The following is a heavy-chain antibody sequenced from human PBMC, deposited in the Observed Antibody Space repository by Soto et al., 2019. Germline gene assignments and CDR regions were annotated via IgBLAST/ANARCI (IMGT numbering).Heavy chain of an antibody. CDR1: GFTFRSYA. Sequence: PGGSLRLSCGASGFTFRSYAMHWVRQTPSKGLEWVAVISYDGSNKHYADSVKGRFSISRDNAKNMLYLQMDSLSSEDTAVYYCVRSMIIVVRLIGLDYWGQGTLVTVSS. J-gene: IGHJ4*02. CDR3: VRSMIIVVRLIGLDY. D-gene: IGHD3-22*01. V-gene: IGHV3-30-3*01. CDR2: ISYDGSNK.